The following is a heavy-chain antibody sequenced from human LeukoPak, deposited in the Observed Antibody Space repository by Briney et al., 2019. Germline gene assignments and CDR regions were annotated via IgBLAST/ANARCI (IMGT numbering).Heavy chain of an antibody. J-gene: IGHJ4*02. D-gene: IGHD3-22*01. V-gene: IGHV3-7*01. CDR1: GFTFDDYG. CDR3: AREREYYYDSSGYGPAVY. Sequence: PGGSLRLSCAASGFTFDDYGMSWVRQAPGKGLEWVANIKQDGSEKYYVDSVKGRFTISRDNAKNSLYLQMNSLRAEDTAVYYCAREREYYYDSSGYGPAVYWGQGTLVTVSS. CDR2: IKQDGSEK.